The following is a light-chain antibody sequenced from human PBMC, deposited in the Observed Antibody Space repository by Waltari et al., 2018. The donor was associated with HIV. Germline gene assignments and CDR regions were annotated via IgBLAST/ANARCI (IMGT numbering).Light chain of an antibody. Sequence: EIVMTQSPATLSVSPGERATLSCRASQSISNNVAWYQQKPGQAPRLLINAASTRATGIPARFSGSGSGTEFTLTISSLQSEDLAVYYCHQYNTWPRTFGQGTKVEIK. J-gene: IGKJ1*01. CDR3: HQYNTWPRT. CDR1: QSISNN. V-gene: IGKV3-15*01. CDR2: AAS.